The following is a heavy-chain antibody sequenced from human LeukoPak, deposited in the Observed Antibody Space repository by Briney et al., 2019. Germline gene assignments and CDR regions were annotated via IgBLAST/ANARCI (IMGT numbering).Heavy chain of an antibody. Sequence: GASVKVSCKASGGTFSSYAISWVRQAPGQGLEWMEGIIPIFGTANYAQKFQGRVTITTDESTSTAYMELSSLRSEDTAVYYCARVSNYDSSGYSSRRWFDPWGQGTLVTVSS. CDR2: IIPIFGTA. CDR1: GGTFSSYA. V-gene: IGHV1-69*05. CDR3: ARVSNYDSSGYSSRRWFDP. D-gene: IGHD3-22*01. J-gene: IGHJ5*02.